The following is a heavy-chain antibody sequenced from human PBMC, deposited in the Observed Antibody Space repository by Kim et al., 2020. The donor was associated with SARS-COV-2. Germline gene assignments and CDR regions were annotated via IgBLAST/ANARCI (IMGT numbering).Heavy chain of an antibody. D-gene: IGHD3-22*01. V-gene: IGHV4-39*01. Sequence: SLKSQVTISVDTSKTQFSLQLSSVTAADTAVYYCARLDSSGYYYYYGMDVWGQGTTVTVSS. CDR3: ARLDSSGYYYYYGMDV. J-gene: IGHJ6*02.